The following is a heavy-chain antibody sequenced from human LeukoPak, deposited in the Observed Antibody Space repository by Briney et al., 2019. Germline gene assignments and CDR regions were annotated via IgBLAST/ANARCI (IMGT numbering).Heavy chain of an antibody. D-gene: IGHD2-2*01. CDR1: GASITNDDYY. CDR2: IYFSGST. Sequence: SETLSLTCTVSGASITNDDYYWSWIRQHPGKGLEWIGYIYFSGSTYYNPTLKSRASVSVDASKSQFSLRLTSVTAADTAVYYCARRAPFSNWFDPWGQGTLVIVSS. V-gene: IGHV4-31*03. CDR3: ARRAPFSNWFDP. J-gene: IGHJ5*02.